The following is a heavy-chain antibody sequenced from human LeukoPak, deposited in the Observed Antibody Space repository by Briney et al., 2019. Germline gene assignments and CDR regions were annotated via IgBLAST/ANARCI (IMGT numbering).Heavy chain of an antibody. CDR1: GFTFSSYG. Sequence: PGWSLRLSCAASGFTFSSYGMHWVRQAAGKGLEWVAVISYDGSNKYYADSVKGRFTISRDNSKNTLYLQMNSLRAEDTAVYYCAKGYSSSWYYYYYYMDVWGKGTTVTVSS. J-gene: IGHJ6*03. D-gene: IGHD6-13*01. V-gene: IGHV3-30*18. CDR2: ISYDGSNK. CDR3: AKGYSSSWYYYYYYMDV.